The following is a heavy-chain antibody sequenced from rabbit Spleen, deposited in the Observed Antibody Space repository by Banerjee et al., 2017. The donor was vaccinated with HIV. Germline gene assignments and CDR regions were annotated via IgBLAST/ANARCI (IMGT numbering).Heavy chain of an antibody. CDR3: ARDTDSGGLHFVL. CDR2: IYNGDGST. J-gene: IGHJ6*01. V-gene: IGHV1S47*01. CDR1: GFDFSSYY. Sequence: QEQLKESGGGLVQPGGSLKLSCKASGFDFSSYYMCWVRQAPGKGLEWIACIYNGDGSTYYASWVNGRFTISKTSSTTVTLQMTSLTVADTATYFCARDTDSGGLHFVLWGQGTLVTVS. D-gene: IGHD4-1*01.